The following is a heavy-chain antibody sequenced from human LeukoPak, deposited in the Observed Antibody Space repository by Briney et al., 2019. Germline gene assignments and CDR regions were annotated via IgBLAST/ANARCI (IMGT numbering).Heavy chain of an antibody. D-gene: IGHD3-10*01. CDR1: GFTFNNYG. CDR3: AKDFLKSITLIRGVRSWVGYFDS. CDR2: IRYNGNNQ. J-gene: IGHJ4*02. Sequence: GGSLRLSCAASGFTFNNYGMHWVRQAPGKGLEWVAFIRYNGNNQYYADSVKGRFTISRDNSKNTLYLQINSLRVEDTAVYYCAKDFLKSITLIRGVRSWVGYFDSWGQGTLVTVSS. V-gene: IGHV3-30*02.